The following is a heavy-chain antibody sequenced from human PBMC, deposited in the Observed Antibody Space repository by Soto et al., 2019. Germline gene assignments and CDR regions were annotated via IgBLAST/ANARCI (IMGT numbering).Heavy chain of an antibody. V-gene: IGHV2-70*01. CDR2: IDWDDDK. CDR3: ARIPVVPAAIGGLLIYGMDV. J-gene: IGHJ6*02. Sequence: SGPTLVNPTQTLTLTCTFSGFSLSTSGMCVSWIRQPPGKALEWLALIDWDDDKYYSTSLRTRLTISKDTSKNQVVLTMTNMDPVDTATYYCARIPVVPAAIGGLLIYGMDVWGQGTTVTVSS. CDR1: GFSLSTSGMC. D-gene: IGHD2-2*02.